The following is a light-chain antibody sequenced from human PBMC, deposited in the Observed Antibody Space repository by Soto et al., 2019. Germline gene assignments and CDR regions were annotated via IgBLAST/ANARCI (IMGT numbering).Light chain of an antibody. CDR2: KAS. Sequence: DIQMTQSPSTLSASVGDRVTITCRASQSISSWLAWYQQKPGKAPKLLIYKASSLESGDPSRFSGSGSGTEFTLTISSLQPDGIATYYCQQYNSYLWTFGQETKLDIK. CDR1: QSISSW. J-gene: IGKJ2*02. CDR3: QQYNSYLWT. V-gene: IGKV1-5*03.